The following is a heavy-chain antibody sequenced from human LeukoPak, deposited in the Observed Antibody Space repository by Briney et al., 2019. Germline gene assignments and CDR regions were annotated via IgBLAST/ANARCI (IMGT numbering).Heavy chain of an antibody. D-gene: IGHD3-10*01. V-gene: IGHV3-23*01. J-gene: IGHJ4*02. CDR3: AKASLWFGELDRLLDY. Sequence: GGSLRLSCAASGFTFSSYAMSWVRQAPGKGLEWVSAISGSGGSTYYADSVKGRFTISRDNSKNTLYLQMNSLRAEDTAVYYSAKASLWFGELDRLLDYWGQGTLVTVSS. CDR1: GFTFSSYA. CDR2: ISGSGGST.